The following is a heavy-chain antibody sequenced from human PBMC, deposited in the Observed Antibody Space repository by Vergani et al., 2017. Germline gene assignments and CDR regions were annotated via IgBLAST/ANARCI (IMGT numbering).Heavy chain of an antibody. CDR2: TYYRSKWYN. V-gene: IGHV6-1*01. J-gene: IGHJ6*02. D-gene: IGHD3-3*01. CDR1: GDSVSSNSAA. Sequence: QVQLQQSGPGLVKPSQTLSLTCAISGDSVSSNSAAWNWIRQSPSRGLEWLGRTYYRSKWYNDYAVSVKSRITINPDKSKKQFSLQLNSVIPEDTAVYYCARETICVVVPGDYYYYGMDVWGQGTTVTVSS. CDR3: ARETICVVVPGDYYYYGMDV.